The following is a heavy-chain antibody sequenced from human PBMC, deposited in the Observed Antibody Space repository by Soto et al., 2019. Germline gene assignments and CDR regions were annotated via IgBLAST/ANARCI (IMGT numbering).Heavy chain of an antibody. J-gene: IGHJ6*03. D-gene: IGHD4-17*01. CDR3: AREGMDYGDYTRYYHYNDIYV. V-gene: IGHV1-2*04. Sequence: GASVKVSCKASGYTFTGYYMHWVRQAPGQGLEWMGWINPNSGGTNYAQKFQGWVTMTRDTSISTAYMELSRLRSDDTAVYYCAREGMDYGDYTRYYHYNDIYVLGKRTTVTVSS. CDR2: INPNSGGT. CDR1: GYTFTGYY.